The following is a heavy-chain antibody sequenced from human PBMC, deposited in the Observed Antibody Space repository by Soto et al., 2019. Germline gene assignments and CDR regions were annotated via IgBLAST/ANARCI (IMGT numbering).Heavy chain of an antibody. J-gene: IGHJ6*02. CDR3: ARDLYDSWSGYLSHYYGMDV. CDR2: IWYDGSNK. CDR1: GFTFSSYG. D-gene: IGHD3-3*01. V-gene: IGHV3-33*01. Sequence: GGSLRLSCAASGFTFSSYGMHWVRQAPGKGLEWVAVIWYDGSNKYYADSVKGRFTISRDNSKNTLYLQMNSLRAEDTAVYYCARDLYDSWSGYLSHYYGMDVWGQGTTVTVSS.